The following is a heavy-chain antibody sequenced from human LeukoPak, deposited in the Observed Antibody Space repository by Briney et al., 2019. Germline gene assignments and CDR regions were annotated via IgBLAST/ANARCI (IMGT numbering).Heavy chain of an antibody. J-gene: IGHJ1*01. Sequence: GESLKIPCKGSGYSFASFWIGWVRQMPGKGLERMGIIYPGDSDTRYSPSFQGQVAISVDKSINTAYLQWSSLKASDTAMYYCARHPHSGGSPTCYFQHWGQGTLVTVSS. V-gene: IGHV5-51*01. D-gene: IGHD2-15*01. CDR1: GYSFASFW. CDR2: IYPGDSDT. CDR3: ARHPHSGGSPTCYFQH.